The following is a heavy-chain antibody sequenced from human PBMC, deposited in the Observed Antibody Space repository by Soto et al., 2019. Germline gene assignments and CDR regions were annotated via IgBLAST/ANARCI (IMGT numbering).Heavy chain of an antibody. CDR2: ISSSSSYI. CDR3: ARGSSGWYDYFDY. J-gene: IGHJ4*02. Sequence: EVQLVESGGGLVKPGGSLRLSCAASGFTFSSYSMNWVRQAPGKGLEWVSSISSSSSYIYYADSEKGRFTISRDNAKNSLYLQMNSLRAEDTAVYYCARGSSGWYDYFDYWGQGTLVTVSS. V-gene: IGHV3-21*01. D-gene: IGHD6-19*01. CDR1: GFTFSSYS.